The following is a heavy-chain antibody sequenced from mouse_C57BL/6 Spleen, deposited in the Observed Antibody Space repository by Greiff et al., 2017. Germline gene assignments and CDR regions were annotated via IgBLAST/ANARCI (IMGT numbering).Heavy chain of an antibody. Sequence: QVQLQQSGPELVKPGASVKISCKASGYAFSSSWMNWVKQRPGKGLEWIGRIYPGDGDTNYNGKFKGKATLTADKSSSTAYMQLSSLTSEDSAVYVCAGSYYSNYGGGYWGQGTTLTVSS. CDR2: IYPGDGDT. D-gene: IGHD2-5*01. V-gene: IGHV1-82*01. J-gene: IGHJ2*01. CDR3: AGSYYSNYGGGY. CDR1: GYAFSSSW.